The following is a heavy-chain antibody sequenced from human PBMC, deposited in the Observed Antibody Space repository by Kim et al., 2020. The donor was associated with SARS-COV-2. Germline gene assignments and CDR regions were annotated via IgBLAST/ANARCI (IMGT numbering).Heavy chain of an antibody. J-gene: IGHJ4*02. V-gene: IGHV3-9*01. CDR3: AKSGSYSYGMFDY. D-gene: IGHD5-18*01. Sequence: YEDSVKGRFTISRDNAKNSLYLQMNSLRAEDTALYYCAKSGSYSYGMFDYWGQGSLVTVSS.